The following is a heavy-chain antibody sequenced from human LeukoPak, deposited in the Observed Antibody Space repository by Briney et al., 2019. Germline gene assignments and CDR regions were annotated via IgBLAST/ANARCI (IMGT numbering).Heavy chain of an antibody. CDR2: VSAYNADT. V-gene: IGHV1-18*01. CDR1: GYTFTDFG. J-gene: IGHJ5*02. D-gene: IGHD2-2*01. Sequence: ASVKVSCKASGYTFTDFGISWVRQAPGQGPEWMGWVSAYNADTMYAQKLQGRVTMTRDTSTSTVYMELSSLRSEDTAVYYCARETVVPAVMRGIFDPWGQGTLVTVSS. CDR3: ARETVVPAVMRGIFDP.